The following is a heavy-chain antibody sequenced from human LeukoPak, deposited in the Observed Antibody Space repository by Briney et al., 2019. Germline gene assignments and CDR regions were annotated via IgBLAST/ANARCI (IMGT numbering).Heavy chain of an antibody. Sequence: AGASLSLSCAASGFTFSDYYMSWIRQAPGKGLEWVSYISSSSQYTNYADVVKGRFTISRDNAKNSLYLQMNSLRAEDTGVYYCARDRQYYDILTGYYYYGMDVWGQGTTVTVSS. CDR1: GFTFSDYY. CDR2: ISSSSQYT. V-gene: IGHV3-11*05. J-gene: IGHJ6*02. D-gene: IGHD3-9*01. CDR3: ARDRQYYDILTGYYYYGMDV.